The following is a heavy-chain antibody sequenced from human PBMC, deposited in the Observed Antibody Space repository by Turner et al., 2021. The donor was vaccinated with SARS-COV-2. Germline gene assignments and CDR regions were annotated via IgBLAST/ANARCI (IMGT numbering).Heavy chain of an antibody. CDR1: GGTFSTYA. CDR3: ARGPPGDDFWSGYRPNWFDP. Sequence: QVQLVQSGAEAKKPGSSVNFSCKASGGTFSTYAISWVRQAPGQRLEGMGGIIPILGMTNYEQKFLGRVTINADKSTSTAYMELSSLRSEDTAVYYCARGPPGDDFWSGYRPNWFDPWEQGTLVTVSS. V-gene: IGHV1-69*10. J-gene: IGHJ5*02. D-gene: IGHD3-3*01. CDR2: IIPILGMT.